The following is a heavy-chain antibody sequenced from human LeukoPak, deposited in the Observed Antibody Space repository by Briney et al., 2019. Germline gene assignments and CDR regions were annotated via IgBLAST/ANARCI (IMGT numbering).Heavy chain of an antibody. J-gene: IGHJ4*02. Sequence: SETLSLTCTVSGGSISSSSYYWGWIRQPPGKGLEWIGSIYYSGSTYYNPSLKSRVTIPVDTSKNQFSLKLSSVTAADTAVYYCVREFTRYAFTIDYWGQGTLVTVSS. CDR3: VREFTRYAFTIDY. CDR1: GGSISSSSYY. CDR2: IYYSGST. V-gene: IGHV4-39*07. D-gene: IGHD2-2*01.